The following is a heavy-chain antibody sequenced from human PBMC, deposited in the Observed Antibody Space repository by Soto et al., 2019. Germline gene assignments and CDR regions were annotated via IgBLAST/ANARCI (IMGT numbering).Heavy chain of an antibody. D-gene: IGHD3-22*01. CDR2: IYYSGST. CDR1: GGSISSYY. Sequence: SETLSLTCTVSGGSISSYYWSWIRQPPGKGLEWIGYIYYSGSTNYNPSLKSRVTISVDTSKNQFSLKLSSVTAADTAVYYCAKSSDEAFDIWGQGTMVTVSS. V-gene: IGHV4-59*01. J-gene: IGHJ3*02. CDR3: AKSSDEAFDI.